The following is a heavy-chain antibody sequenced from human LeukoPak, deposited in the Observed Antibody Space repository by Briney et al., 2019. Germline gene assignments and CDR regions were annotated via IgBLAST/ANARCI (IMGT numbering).Heavy chain of an antibody. D-gene: IGHD6-13*01. CDR1: GFTFSSYS. V-gene: IGHV3-21*01. CDR3: ARDVGIATPGGAFDI. J-gene: IGHJ3*02. Sequence: GGSLRLSCAASGFTFSSYSMNWVRQAPGKGLEWVSSISSSSSYIHYADSVKGRFTISRDNAKNSLYLQMNSLRAEDTAVYYCARDVGIATPGGAFDIWGQGTMVTVSS. CDR2: ISSSSSYI.